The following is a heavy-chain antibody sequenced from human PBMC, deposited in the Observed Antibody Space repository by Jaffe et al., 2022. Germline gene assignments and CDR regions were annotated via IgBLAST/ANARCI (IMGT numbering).Heavy chain of an antibody. CDR1: GGSISSYY. D-gene: IGHD6-19*01. J-gene: IGHJ3*02. CDR3: AREMGIAVAPRSGDTPHDAFDI. CDR2: IYYSGST. Sequence: QVQLQESGPGLVKPSETLSLTCTVSGGSISSYYWSWIRQPPGKGLEWIGYIYYSGSTNYNPSLKSRVTISVDTSKNQFSLKLSSVTAADTAVYYCAREMGIAVAPRSGDTPHDAFDIWGQGTMVTVSS. V-gene: IGHV4-59*01.